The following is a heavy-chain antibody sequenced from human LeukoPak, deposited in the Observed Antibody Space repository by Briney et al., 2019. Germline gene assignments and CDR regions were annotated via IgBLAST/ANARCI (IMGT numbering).Heavy chain of an antibody. V-gene: IGHV4-59*07. J-gene: IGHJ4*02. Sequence: SDTLSLTCTVSGGSISSYYWSWIRQPPGKGLEWRGYVSDSGSSNYNPSLTSRVTISVDTSKNQFSLKLSSVTAADTAVYYCASSSSWYRYFDYWGQGTLVTVSS. CDR2: VSDSGSS. CDR1: GGSISSYY. CDR3: ASSSSWYRYFDY. D-gene: IGHD6-13*01.